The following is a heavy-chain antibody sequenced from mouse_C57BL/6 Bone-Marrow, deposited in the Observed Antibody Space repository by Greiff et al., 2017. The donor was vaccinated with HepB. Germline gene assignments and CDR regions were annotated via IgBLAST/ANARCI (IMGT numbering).Heavy chain of an antibody. CDR2: INYDGSST. CDR1: GFTFSDYY. V-gene: IGHV5-16*01. CDR3: ARETMGLRRRYAMDY. J-gene: IGHJ4*01. D-gene: IGHD2-4*01. Sequence: EVRLVESEGGLVQPGSSMKLSCTASGFTFSDYYMAWVRQVPEKGLEWVANINYDGSSTYYLDSLKSRFIISRDNAKNILYLQMSSLKSEDTATYYCARETMGLRRRYAMDYWGQGTSVTVSS.